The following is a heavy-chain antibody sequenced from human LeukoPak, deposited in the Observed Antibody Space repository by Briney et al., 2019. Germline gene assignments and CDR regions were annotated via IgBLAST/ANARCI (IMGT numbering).Heavy chain of an antibody. CDR2: ISSGGSVI. CDR3: ARVVWDTYRGSIDS. V-gene: IGHV3-48*03. Sequence: PGGSLRLSCRASGFIFSNYEMNWVRQAPGKGLEWVTYISSGGSVIYYADSVKGRFTISRDNAKDSLYLQMNSLRAEDTAVYYCARVVWDTYRGSIDSWGQGTLVTVSS. J-gene: IGHJ4*02. D-gene: IGHD1-26*01. CDR1: GFIFSNYE.